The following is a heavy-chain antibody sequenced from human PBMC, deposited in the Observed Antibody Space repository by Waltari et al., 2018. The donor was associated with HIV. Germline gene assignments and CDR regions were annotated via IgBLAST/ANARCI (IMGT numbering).Heavy chain of an antibody. CDR2: IYHTGTT. J-gene: IGHJ4*02. D-gene: IGHD6-25*01. CDR1: GGAISSGDSY. Sequence: QVRLQESGPGLVKPSQTLSLTCNVSGGAISSGDSYWTWIRQPPGQALEWIGYIYHTGTTSYNSSLKSRLAMSVVPSKNRFTLELTSVTAADTAVYYCASEKFCSSATCPQRFDFWGQGILVTVSS. CDR3: ASEKFCSSATCPQRFDF. V-gene: IGHV4-30-4*08.